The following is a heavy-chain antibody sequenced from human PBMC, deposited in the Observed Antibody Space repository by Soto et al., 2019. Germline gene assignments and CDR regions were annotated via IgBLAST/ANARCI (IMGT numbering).Heavy chain of an antibody. Sequence: ASVKVSCKASGYTFTSYGISWVRQAPGQGLEWMGWINVYNGNTNYAQKLQGRVTMTTDTSTSTAYLDLRSLRSDDTAVYFCARDTSRGEYDDWGQGTPVTVSS. D-gene: IGHD3-10*01. CDR1: GYTFTSYG. CDR2: INVYNGNT. CDR3: ARDTSRGEYDD. J-gene: IGHJ4*02. V-gene: IGHV1-18*01.